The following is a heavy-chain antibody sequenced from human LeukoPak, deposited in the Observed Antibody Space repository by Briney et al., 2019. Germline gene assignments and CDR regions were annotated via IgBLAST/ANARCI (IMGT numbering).Heavy chain of an antibody. Sequence: GRSLRLSCAASGFTFSSYGMHWVRQAPGKGLEWVAVISYDGSNKYYADSVKGRFTISRDNSKNTLYLQMNSLRAEDTAVYYCAKDTMWGYNLDYYYSMDVWGQGTTVTVSS. V-gene: IGHV3-30*18. D-gene: IGHD5-24*01. CDR3: AKDTMWGYNLDYYYSMDV. CDR2: ISYDGSNK. J-gene: IGHJ6*02. CDR1: GFTFSSYG.